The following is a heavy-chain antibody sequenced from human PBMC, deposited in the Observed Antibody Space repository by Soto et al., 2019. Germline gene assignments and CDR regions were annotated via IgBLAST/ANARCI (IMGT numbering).Heavy chain of an antibody. Sequence: PSETLSLTCTVSSDSISSYYWSWIRQPPGKRLEWIGYISYSGSTDYSPSLKSRVTISGDTSKNQFSLKVSSVTAADTAVYYCARGTSWQLPFDYWGQGTLVTVSS. J-gene: IGHJ4*02. CDR2: ISYSGST. V-gene: IGHV4-59*01. CDR1: SDSISSYY. D-gene: IGHD6-13*01. CDR3: ARGTSWQLPFDY.